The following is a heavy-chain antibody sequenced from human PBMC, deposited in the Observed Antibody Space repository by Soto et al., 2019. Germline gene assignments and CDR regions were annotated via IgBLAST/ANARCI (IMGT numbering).Heavy chain of an antibody. V-gene: IGHV1-8*01. Sequence: ASVKVSCKASGYRFTNNDVSWVRQATGQGLEWMGWMNPGSGDTGYAQKFQGRVTMTRDISTATAYMELSSLRSDDTATYYCARMATFGSLDWLDLCGQGTQATVSS. D-gene: IGHD3-16*01. CDR3: ARMATFGSLDWLDL. J-gene: IGHJ5*02. CDR2: MNPGSGDT. CDR1: GYRFTNND.